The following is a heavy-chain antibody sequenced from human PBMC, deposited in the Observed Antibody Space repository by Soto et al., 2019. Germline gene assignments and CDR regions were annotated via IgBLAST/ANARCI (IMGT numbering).Heavy chain of an antibody. Sequence: QVQLVQSGAEVKKPGASVKVSCKASGYTFTISDINWVRQATGQGLEWMGWMNPNSGNTGYAQKFQGRITLTRSTSINTAYLELSSLSSDDSAVYYCARGASPWGQGTLVTVSS. CDR2: MNPNSGNT. CDR3: ARGASP. CDR1: GYTFTISD. V-gene: IGHV1-8*01. J-gene: IGHJ5*02.